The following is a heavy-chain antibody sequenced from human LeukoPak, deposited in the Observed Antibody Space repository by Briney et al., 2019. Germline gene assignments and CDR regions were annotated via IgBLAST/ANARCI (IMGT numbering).Heavy chain of an antibody. J-gene: IGHJ4*02. CDR3: ARSYYDNSGSFGF. V-gene: IGHV3-7*01. D-gene: IGHD3-22*01. CDR2: IKQDGSET. CDR1: GFSFNNYW. Sequence: GGSLRLSCAASGFSFNNYWMNWVRQAPGKGLEWVANIKQDGSETYYVDSVKGRFTISRDNAKNSVYLQMNSLRAEDTAVYYCARSYYDNSGSFGFWGQGTLVTVSP.